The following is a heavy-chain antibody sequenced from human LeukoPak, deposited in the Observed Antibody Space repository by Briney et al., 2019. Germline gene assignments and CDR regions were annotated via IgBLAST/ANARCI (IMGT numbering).Heavy chain of an antibody. J-gene: IGHJ4*02. CDR1: GGSFSGYY. CDR2: INHSGST. Sequence: SETLSLTCALYGGSFSGYYWSWIREPPGKGLEWIGEINHSGSTNYNPSLKSRVTISVDTSKNQFSLKLSSVTAADTAVYYCARGSNRAFDYWGQGTLVTVSS. V-gene: IGHV4-34*01. CDR3: ARGSNRAFDY. D-gene: IGHD1-14*01.